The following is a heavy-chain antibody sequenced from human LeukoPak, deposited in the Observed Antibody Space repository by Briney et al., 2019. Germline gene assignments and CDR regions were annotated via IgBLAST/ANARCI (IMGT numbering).Heavy chain of an antibody. CDR2: IYFTEGP. D-gene: IGHD4-17*01. CDR1: GGSMRSYY. V-gene: IGHV4-4*07. CDR3: AIEVGDYGDYGFAF. Sequence: SETLSLTCTVSGGSMRSYYWSWIRQPAGRGLEWIGRIYFTEGPNYNPSLKSRVSLSLDPSNNQFFLRLSSVTAADTGVYFCAIEVGDYGDYGFAFWGQGSLVTVSS. J-gene: IGHJ4*02.